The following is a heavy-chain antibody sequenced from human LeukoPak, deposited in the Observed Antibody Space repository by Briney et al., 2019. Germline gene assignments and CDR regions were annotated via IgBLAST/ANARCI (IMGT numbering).Heavy chain of an antibody. Sequence: SSVKVSCKASGYTFTGYYMHWVRQAPGQGLEWMGWINPNSGGTNYAQKFQGRVTMTRDTSISTAYMELSRLRADDTAGYYCAXXXXXGYTYGRYYFDYWGQGTLVTVSS. CDR3: AXXXXXGYTYGRYYFDY. D-gene: IGHD5-18*01. CDR1: GYTFTGYY. V-gene: IGHV1-2*02. CDR2: INPNSGGT. J-gene: IGHJ4*02.